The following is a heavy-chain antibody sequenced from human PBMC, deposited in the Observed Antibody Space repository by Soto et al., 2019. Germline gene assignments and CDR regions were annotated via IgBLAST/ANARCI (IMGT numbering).Heavy chain of an antibody. J-gene: IGHJ5*02. CDR3: ARAGPNWNYEDWFDP. Sequence: GASVKVSCKASGYTFTSYGISWVRQAPGQGLEWMGWISAYNGNTNYAQKLQGRVTMTTDTSTSTAYMELRGLRSDDTAVYYCARAGPNWNYEDWFDPWGQGTLVTVSS. V-gene: IGHV1-18*04. CDR1: GYTFTSYG. CDR2: ISAYNGNT. D-gene: IGHD1-7*01.